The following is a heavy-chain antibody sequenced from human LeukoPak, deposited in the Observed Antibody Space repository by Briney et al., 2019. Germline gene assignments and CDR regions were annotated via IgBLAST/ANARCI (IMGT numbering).Heavy chain of an antibody. CDR3: ARGCILPSSGWPNYWYFDL. D-gene: IGHD6-19*01. CDR2: IYTSGST. V-gene: IGHV4-4*07. J-gene: IGHJ2*01. Sequence: PSETLSLTCTVSGGSISSYYRSWIRQPAGKGLEWIGRIYTSGSTNYSPSLKSRVTMSVDTSKNQFSLKLSSVTAADTAVYYCARGCILPSSGWPNYWYFDLWGRGTLVTVSS. CDR1: GGSISSYY.